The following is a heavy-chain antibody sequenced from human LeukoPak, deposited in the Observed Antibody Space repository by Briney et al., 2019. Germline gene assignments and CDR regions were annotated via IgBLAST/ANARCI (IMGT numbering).Heavy chain of an antibody. Sequence: PSETLSLTCTVSGGSISSGSYYWTWIRQHPGKGLEWIGYIYHSGSTYYNPSLKSRVTMSVDTSQNLFSLKLSSVTAADTAVYFCARQNSGYDVWGQGSLVTVSS. CDR2: IYHSGST. V-gene: IGHV4-31*03. D-gene: IGHD5-12*01. CDR1: GGSISSGSYY. J-gene: IGHJ4*02. CDR3: ARQNSGYDV.